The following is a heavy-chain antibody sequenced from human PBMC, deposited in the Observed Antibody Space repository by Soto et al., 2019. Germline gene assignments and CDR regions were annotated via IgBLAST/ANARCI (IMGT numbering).Heavy chain of an antibody. V-gene: IGHV1-69*12. Sequence: QVQLVQSGAEVKKPGSSVKVSCKASGGTFSSYAISWVRQAPGQGLEWMGGIIPIFGTANYAQKFQGRVTXXAXEXXSTAYMELSSLRSEDTAVYYCARDGGIVVDYGMDVWGQGTTVTVSS. CDR1: GGTFSSYA. CDR2: IIPIFGTA. J-gene: IGHJ6*02. CDR3: ARDGGIVVDYGMDV. D-gene: IGHD3-22*01.